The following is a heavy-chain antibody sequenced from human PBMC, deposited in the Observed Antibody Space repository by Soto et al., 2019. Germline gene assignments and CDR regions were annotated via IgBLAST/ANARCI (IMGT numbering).Heavy chain of an antibody. CDR1: GGTFRSYA. V-gene: IGHV1-69*12. J-gene: IGHJ1*01. D-gene: IGHD6-13*01. Sequence: QVQLVQSVAEVKKPGSSVKVSCKASGGTFRSYAISWVRQAPGQGLEWMGGIIPLFGTANYAQKFQGRVTITADESTSTAYMELSSLRSEDTAVYYCARTNSSSWYAGYFQHWGQGTLVTVSS. CDR2: IIPLFGTA. CDR3: ARTNSSSWYAGYFQH.